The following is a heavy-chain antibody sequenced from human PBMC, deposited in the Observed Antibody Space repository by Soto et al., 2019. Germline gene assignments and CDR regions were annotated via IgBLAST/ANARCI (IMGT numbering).Heavy chain of an antibody. V-gene: IGHV4-4*02. CDR3: VRDSRTGCSSINCYMH. CDR2: IWHTGRP. J-gene: IGHJ4*02. CDR1: GDSLTNNHW. D-gene: IGHD2-15*01. Sequence: QLQLRESGPGLVQPSGTLSLTCDVSGDSLTNNHWWSWVRQAPGKGLEWIGEIWHTGRPNYNPSLRSGVAMSIDKSKNPFSKEWSSVSAADTAVYDCVRDSRTGCSSINCYMHWGQGTLGTVSS.